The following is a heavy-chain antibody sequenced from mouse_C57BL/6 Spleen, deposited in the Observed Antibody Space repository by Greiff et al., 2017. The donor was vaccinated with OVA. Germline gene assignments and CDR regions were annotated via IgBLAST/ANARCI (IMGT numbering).Heavy chain of an antibody. V-gene: IGHV5-4*01. CDR1: GFTFPSYS. CDR2: LSDGGGYT. J-gene: IGHJ2*01. Sequence: EVQVVESGGGLVKPGGSLKLSCAASGFTFPSYSMSLVRQTPGKRLEWVATLSDGGGYTYYPNNVKGRVTISRDNAKNNRYLQMSHLKSEDTAMYYCARRDYGSSYFDYWGQGTTLTVSS. CDR3: ARRDYGSSYFDY. D-gene: IGHD1-1*01.